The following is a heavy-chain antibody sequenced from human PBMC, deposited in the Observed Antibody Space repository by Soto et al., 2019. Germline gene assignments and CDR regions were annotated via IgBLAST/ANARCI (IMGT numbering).Heavy chain of an antibody. CDR3: AREDGGGPFDY. CDR1: GFVFNGYA. Sequence: EVQLLESGGGLVQPGGSLRLSCAASGFVFNGYAMSWVRQAPGKGLEWVSGISAHGVDIYYADSVKGRFTISRDKSKDTLYLQMNSLRTEDTAVYYCAREDGGGPFDYWGQGTLLTVSS. J-gene: IGHJ4*02. D-gene: IGHD2-15*01. CDR2: ISAHGVDI. V-gene: IGHV3-23*01.